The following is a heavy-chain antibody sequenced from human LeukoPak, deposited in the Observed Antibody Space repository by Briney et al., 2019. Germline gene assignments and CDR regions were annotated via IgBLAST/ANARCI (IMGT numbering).Heavy chain of an antibody. CDR1: GFTFSSYA. Sequence: GGSLRLSCAASGFTFSSYAMSWVRQAPGKGLEWVSAISGSGGSTYYADSVKGRFTISRDNSKNTLYLQMNSLRAEDTVVYYCAKDRVYYYDSSGYYTFVWGQGTLVTVSS. D-gene: IGHD3-22*01. V-gene: IGHV3-23*01. CDR3: AKDRVYYYDSSGYYTFV. CDR2: ISGSGGST. J-gene: IGHJ4*02.